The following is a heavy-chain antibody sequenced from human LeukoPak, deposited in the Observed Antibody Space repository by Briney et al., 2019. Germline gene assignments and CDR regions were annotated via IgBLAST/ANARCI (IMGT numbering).Heavy chain of an antibody. J-gene: IGHJ4*02. CDR2: INQDGSER. V-gene: IGHV3-7*01. Sequence: GGSLRLSCVGSGFSFSTYWMSWVRQAPGKGLEWVATINQDGSERSYVDSVKGRFTISRDNAKNSLYLHMNSLRAEDTAVYYCARDWNFAIDYWGQGTLVTVSS. CDR1: GFSFSTYW. CDR3: ARDWNFAIDY. D-gene: IGHD1-7*01.